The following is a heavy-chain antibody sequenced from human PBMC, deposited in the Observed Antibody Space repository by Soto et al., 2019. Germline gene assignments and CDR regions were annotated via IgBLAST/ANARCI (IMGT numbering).Heavy chain of an antibody. CDR1: GDSVSSNSAA. CDR3: ARDWVVYYDSSGTHPYYYYGMDV. J-gene: IGHJ6*02. V-gene: IGHV6-1*01. CDR2: TYYRSKWYN. D-gene: IGHD3-22*01. Sequence: SQTLSLTCAISGDSVSSNSAAWNWIRQSPSRGLEWLGRTYYRSKWYNDYAVSVKSRITINPDTSKNQFSLQLNSVTPEDTAVYYCARDWVVYYDSSGTHPYYYYGMDVWGQGTTVTVSS.